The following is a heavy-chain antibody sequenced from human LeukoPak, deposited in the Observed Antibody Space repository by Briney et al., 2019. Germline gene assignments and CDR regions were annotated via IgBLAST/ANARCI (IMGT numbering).Heavy chain of an antibody. CDR3: ARAVAGQGSFDY. J-gene: IGHJ4*02. D-gene: IGHD6-19*01. V-gene: IGHV4-30-2*01. Sequence: SQTLSLTCAVSGGSISSGGYSWSWIRQPPGKGLEWIGYIYHSGSTYYNPSLKSRVTMSVDTSKNQFSLKLSSVTAADTAVYHCARAVAGQGSFDYWGQGTLVTVSS. CDR1: GGSISSGGYS. CDR2: IYHSGST.